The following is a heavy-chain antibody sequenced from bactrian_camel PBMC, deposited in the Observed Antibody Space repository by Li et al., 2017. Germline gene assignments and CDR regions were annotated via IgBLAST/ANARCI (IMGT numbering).Heavy chain of an antibody. V-gene: IGHV3S1*01. CDR2: ISSPVGTT. D-gene: IGHD7*01. CDR1: GYRHC. CDR3: ATPCRNGDCSGGYEYKY. J-gene: IGHJ4*01. Sequence: VQLVESGGGSVQAGGSLRLSCAVSGYRHCVAWFRQVPGKAREGVASISSPVGTTYYRDDSLKGRFTISRDNAKKKTVYLQMNSLKSEDTALYYCATPCRNGDCSGGYEYKYWGQGTQVTVS.